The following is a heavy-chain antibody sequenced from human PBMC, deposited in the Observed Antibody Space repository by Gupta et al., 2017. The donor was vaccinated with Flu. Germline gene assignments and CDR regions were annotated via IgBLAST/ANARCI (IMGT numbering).Heavy chain of an antibody. CDR2: IIPILGIA. D-gene: IGHD6-19*01. CDR1: GGTFSSYT. CDR3: ARLIAVAGTGDY. J-gene: IGHJ4*02. V-gene: IGHV1-69*02. Sequence: QVQLVQSGAEVKKPGSSVKVSCKASGGTFSSYTISWVRQAPGQGLEWMGRIIPILGIANYAQKFQGRVTITADKSTSTAYMELSSLRSEDTAVYYCARLIAVAGTGDYWGQGTLVTVSS.